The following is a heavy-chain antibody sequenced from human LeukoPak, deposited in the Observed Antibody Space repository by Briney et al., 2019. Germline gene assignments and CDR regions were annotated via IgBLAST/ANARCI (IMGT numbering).Heavy chain of an antibody. J-gene: IGHJ4*01. D-gene: IGHD4/OR15-4a*01. CDR1: GFTFSSYS. V-gene: IGHV3-48*01. Sequence: PGGSLRLSCAASGFTFSSYSMNWVRQAPGKGLEWVSYISSISGTINYSDSVKGRFTISTDNAKNSLYLQMNSLRAEDKAVYYCARDKDYAFDYWGHGTLVTVSS. CDR2: ISSISGTI. CDR3: ARDKDYAFDY.